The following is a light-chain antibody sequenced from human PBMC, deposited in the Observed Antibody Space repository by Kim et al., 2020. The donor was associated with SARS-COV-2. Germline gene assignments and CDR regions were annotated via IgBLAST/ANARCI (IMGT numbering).Light chain of an antibody. CDR1: QSVSSYLAVSSY. J-gene: IGKJ2*01. CDR2: DTS. V-gene: IGKV3-11*01. CDR3: QQRSNWPYT. Sequence: EVVLTQSPATLSLSPGETATLSCRASQSVSSYLAVSSYLAWYQQKLGQAPRLLIYDTSNRATGVPARFSGSGFGTDFTLTISSLEPGDFAVYYCQQRSNWPYTFGQGTKLEIK.